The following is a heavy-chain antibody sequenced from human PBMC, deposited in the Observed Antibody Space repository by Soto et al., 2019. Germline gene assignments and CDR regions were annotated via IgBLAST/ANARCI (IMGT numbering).Heavy chain of an antibody. D-gene: IGHD6-19*01. Sequence: QVQMQESGPGLVKPSGTLSLTCAVSGDSVSSPYYWCWVRQPPGKGLAWIGEVFHTGTTSYNPSLRSRVTISMDQAINQFSLDLSSVTAADTAVYYCARSAGWYAVHSWGPGTLVIVSS. J-gene: IGHJ4*02. CDR3: ARSAGWYAVHS. CDR2: VFHTGTT. CDR1: GDSVSSPYY. V-gene: IGHV4-4*02.